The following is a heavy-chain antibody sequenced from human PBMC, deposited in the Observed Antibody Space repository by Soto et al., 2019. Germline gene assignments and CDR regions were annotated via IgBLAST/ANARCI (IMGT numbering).Heavy chain of an antibody. CDR3: ARVYGSGYDWDYYYYGMDV. D-gene: IGHD5-12*01. CDR1: GFTFSSYA. Sequence: QVQLVESGGGVVQPGRSLRLSCAASGFTFSSYAMHWVRQAPGKGLEWVAVISYDGSNKYYADSVKGRFTISRDNSKNTLYLKMNSLRAEDTAVYYCARVYGSGYDWDYYYYGMDVWGQGTTVTVSS. V-gene: IGHV3-30-3*01. J-gene: IGHJ6*02. CDR2: ISYDGSNK.